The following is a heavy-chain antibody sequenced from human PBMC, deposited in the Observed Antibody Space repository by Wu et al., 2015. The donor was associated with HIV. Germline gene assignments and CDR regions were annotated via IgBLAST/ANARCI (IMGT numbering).Heavy chain of an antibody. CDR2: ISTNNSNT. CDR3: ARDAFYGSGRYHTGGSYFDY. Sequence: QVQLVQSGAEVKKPGASVKVSCRASGYTFSSYGIDWVRQAPGQGLEWMGWISTNNSNTKYAQNLQGRVTMTTDTSTSTAYMELRSLRSDDTAVYFCARDAFYGSGRYHTGGSYFDYWAREPWSPSP. CDR1: GYTFSSYG. J-gene: IGHJ4*02. D-gene: IGHD3-10*01. V-gene: IGHV1-18*01.